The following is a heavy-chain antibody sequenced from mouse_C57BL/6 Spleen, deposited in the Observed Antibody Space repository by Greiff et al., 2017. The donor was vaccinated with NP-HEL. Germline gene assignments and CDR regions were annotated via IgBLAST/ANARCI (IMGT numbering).Heavy chain of an antibody. D-gene: IGHD1-1*01. V-gene: IGHV5-16*01. J-gene: IGHJ3*01. CDR1: GFTFSDYY. CDR2: INYDGSST. CDR3: ARGDYGGFAY. Sequence: EVNVVESEGGLVQPGSSMKLSCTASGFTFSDYYMAWVRQVPEKGLEWVANINYDGSSTYYLDSLKSRFIISRDNAKNILYLQMSSLKSEDTATYYCARGDYGGFAYWGQGTLVTVSA.